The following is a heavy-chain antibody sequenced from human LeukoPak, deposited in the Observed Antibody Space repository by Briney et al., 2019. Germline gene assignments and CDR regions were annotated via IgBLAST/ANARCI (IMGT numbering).Heavy chain of an antibody. V-gene: IGHV4-59*01. Sequence: SETLSLTCTVSGGSISSYYWSWIRQPPGKGLEWIGYIYYSGSTNYNPSLKSRVTISVDTSKNQFSLKLSSVTAADTAVNYCATSVTTAYYFDYCGQGTLVTVSS. CDR1: GGSISSYY. J-gene: IGHJ4*02. CDR3: ATSVTTAYYFDY. CDR2: IYYSGST. D-gene: IGHD4-17*01.